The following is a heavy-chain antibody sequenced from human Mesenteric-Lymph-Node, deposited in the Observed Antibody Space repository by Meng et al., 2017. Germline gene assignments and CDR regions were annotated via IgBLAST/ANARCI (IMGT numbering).Heavy chain of an antibody. V-gene: IGHV4-30-4*01. CDR2: ICYRSST. D-gene: IGHD1-20*01. CDR3: AIYCPCFGINCPLSSFDH. J-gene: IGHJ4*02. CDR1: GGSIGSGYYD. Sequence: QGEREGVGLGQVEPSVTLARSCSVSGGSIGSGYYDWSWNRQPPGKGLEGIGYICYRSSTYYNPSLTLLFTISVATSSHHFSLSLWSLPTADPAVYYSAIYCPCFGINCPLSSFDHWGQGTLVTVSS.